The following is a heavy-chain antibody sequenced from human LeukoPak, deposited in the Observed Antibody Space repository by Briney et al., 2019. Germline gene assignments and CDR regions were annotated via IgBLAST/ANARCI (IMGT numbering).Heavy chain of an antibody. J-gene: IGHJ4*02. CDR2: ISGSGGST. Sequence: GGSLRLSCAASGFTFSSYAMSWVRQAPGKGLEWVSAISGSGGSTYYADSVKGRFTISGDNSKNTLYLQMNSLRAEDTAVYYCAAIYCSGGSCYWWGQGTLVTVSS. CDR1: GFTFSSYA. D-gene: IGHD2-15*01. V-gene: IGHV3-23*01. CDR3: AAIYCSGGSCYW.